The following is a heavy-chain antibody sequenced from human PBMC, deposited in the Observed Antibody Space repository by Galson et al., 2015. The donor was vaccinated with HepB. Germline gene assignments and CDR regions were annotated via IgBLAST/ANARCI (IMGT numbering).Heavy chain of an antibody. J-gene: IGHJ6*02. V-gene: IGHV6-1*01. CDR3: ARVGGTIYYYAMDV. Sequence: CAISGDSVSNNNAAWNWIRESPSRGLEWQGRTYYRSKWCSDYAESLRSRIIINADTSKNQISLHLQSVTPEDTAVYYCARVGGTIYYYAMDVWGQGTTVTVSS. CDR2: TYYRSKWCS. CDR1: GDSVSNNNAA. D-gene: IGHD2-15*01.